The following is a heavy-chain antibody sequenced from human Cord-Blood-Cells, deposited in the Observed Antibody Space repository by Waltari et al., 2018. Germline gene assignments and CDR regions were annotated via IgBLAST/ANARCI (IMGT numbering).Heavy chain of an antibody. D-gene: IGHD6-6*01. Sequence: QVQLVESGGGVVQPGRSLRLSCAASGFTFSRDGMPSVRQAPGKGLEWVAVIWYDGSNKYYADSVKGRFTISRDNSKNTLYLQMNSLRAEDTAVYYCARDQSSSSAFDIWGQGTMVTVSS. CDR1: GFTFSRDG. J-gene: IGHJ3*02. CDR3: ARDQSSSSAFDI. CDR2: IWYDGSNK. V-gene: IGHV3-33*01.